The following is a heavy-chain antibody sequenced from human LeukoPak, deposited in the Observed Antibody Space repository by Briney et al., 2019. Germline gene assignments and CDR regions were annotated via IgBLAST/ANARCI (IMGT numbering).Heavy chain of an antibody. D-gene: IGHD5-24*01. CDR2: IKEDGTET. Sequence: GGSLRLSCAASGFMFSSNWMSWVRLAPGKGLEWVANIKEDGTETCYVDSVKARFTISRDNAKNSLYLQMNSLRVEGTAVYYCAKEGRSLQTYWGQGTLVTVSS. J-gene: IGHJ4*02. V-gene: IGHV3-7*03. CDR3: AKEGRSLQTY. CDR1: GFMFSSNW.